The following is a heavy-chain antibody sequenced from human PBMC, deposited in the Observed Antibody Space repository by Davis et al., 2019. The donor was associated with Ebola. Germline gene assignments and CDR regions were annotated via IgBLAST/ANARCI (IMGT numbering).Heavy chain of an antibody. CDR1: GYIFTTYW. D-gene: IGHD1-26*01. CDR2: IYPGDSDT. CDR3: ARRAYTREWFDP. J-gene: IGHJ5*02. Sequence: GESLKISCKGSGYIFTTYWIGWVRQMPGKGLEWMGTIYPGDSDTRYSPSFQGQVTISADKSISTAYLQWSSLKASDTAIYYCARRAYTREWFDPWGQGTLVTVSS. V-gene: IGHV5-51*01.